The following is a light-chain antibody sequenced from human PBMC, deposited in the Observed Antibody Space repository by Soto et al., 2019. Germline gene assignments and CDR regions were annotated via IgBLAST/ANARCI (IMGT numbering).Light chain of an antibody. CDR2: DVS. CDR1: SSDVGGYNF. V-gene: IGLV2-11*01. Sequence: QSVLTQPRSVSGSPGQSVTISCSGSSSDVGGYNFVSWYQQHPGKAPKLMIYDVSKRPSGVPGRFSGSKSGNTASLTISGLQAEDEADYYCCSNAGSDTWVFGGGTQLTVL. J-gene: IGLJ3*02. CDR3: CSNAGSDTWV.